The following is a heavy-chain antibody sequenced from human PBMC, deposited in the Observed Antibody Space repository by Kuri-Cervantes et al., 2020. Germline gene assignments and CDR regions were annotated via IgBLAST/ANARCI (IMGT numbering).Heavy chain of an antibody. CDR3: ARTGVIAVAGSRAVDY. V-gene: IGHV4-61*08. J-gene: IGHJ4*02. Sequence: SETLSLTCTVSGGSVSSGDYYWSWIRQPPGKGLEWIGYIYYSGRTNYNPSLKSRATISVDTSKNQFSLKLSSVTAADTAVYYCARTGVIAVAGSRAVDYWGQGTLVPSPQ. CDR1: GGSVSSGDYY. CDR2: IYYSGRT. D-gene: IGHD6-19*01.